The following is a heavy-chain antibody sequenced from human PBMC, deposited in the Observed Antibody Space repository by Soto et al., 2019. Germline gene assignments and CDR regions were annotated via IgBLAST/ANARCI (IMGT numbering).Heavy chain of an antibody. V-gene: IGHV3-30-3*01. Sequence: QVQLVESGGGVVQPGRSLRLSCAASGFTFSSYAMHWVRQAPGKGLEWVAVISYVGSNKYYADSVKGRFTISRDNSKNTLYLQMNSLRAEDTAVYYCARDRDYYYGMDVWGQGTTVTVSS. CDR2: ISYVGSNK. CDR3: ARDRDYYYGMDV. J-gene: IGHJ6*02. CDR1: GFTFSSYA.